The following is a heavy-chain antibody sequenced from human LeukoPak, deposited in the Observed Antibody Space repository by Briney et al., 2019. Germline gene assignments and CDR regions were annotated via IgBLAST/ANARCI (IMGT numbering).Heavy chain of an antibody. V-gene: IGHV3-23*01. J-gene: IGHJ4*02. D-gene: IGHD2-2*01. CDR2: ISGSGADT. Sequence: GGSLRLSCAASGFTFSSYIMTWVRQAPGKGLEWVSAISGSGADTYYADSVKGRFAISRDNSKNTLYLQMSSLGAEDTAVYYCAKYQYQLLSTFDCWGQGTLVTVSS. CDR1: GFTFSSYI. CDR3: AKYQYQLLSTFDC.